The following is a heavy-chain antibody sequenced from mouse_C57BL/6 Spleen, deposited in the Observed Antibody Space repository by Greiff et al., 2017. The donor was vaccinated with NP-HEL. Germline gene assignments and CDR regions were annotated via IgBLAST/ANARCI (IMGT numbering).Heavy chain of an antibody. CDR3: ARDDYYDYDGFAY. V-gene: IGHV5-4*01. D-gene: IGHD2-4*01. Sequence: EVQLVESGGGLVKPGGSLKLSCAASGFTFSSYAMSWVRQTPEKRLEWVATISDGGSYTYYPDNVKGRFTISRDNAKNNLYLQMSHLKSEDTAMYYCARDDYYDYDGFAYWGQGTLVTVSA. J-gene: IGHJ3*01. CDR1: GFTFSSYA. CDR2: ISDGGSYT.